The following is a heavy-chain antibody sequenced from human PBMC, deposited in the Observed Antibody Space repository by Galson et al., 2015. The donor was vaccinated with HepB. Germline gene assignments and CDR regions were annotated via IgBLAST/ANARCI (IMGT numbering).Heavy chain of an antibody. CDR2: ISANNGNT. D-gene: IGHD6-19*01. J-gene: IGHJ4*02. Sequence: SVKVSCKASGYTFTSYDITWVRQAPGQGLEWMGWISANNGNTDSALKFQGRVAMTTDTSTTTAYMELRSLRSDDTAVYYCGRGGGSVWYPDYWGQGSLVTVSS. CDR1: GYTFTSYD. CDR3: GRGGGSVWYPDY. V-gene: IGHV1-18*01.